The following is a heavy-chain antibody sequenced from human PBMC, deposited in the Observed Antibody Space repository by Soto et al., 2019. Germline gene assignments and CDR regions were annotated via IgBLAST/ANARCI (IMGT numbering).Heavy chain of an antibody. CDR1: GGSISSYY. D-gene: IGHD3-16*02. Sequence: SETLSLTCTVSGGSISSYYWSWIRQPPGKGLEWIGYIHYSGSTNYNPSLKSRVTISVDTSKNQFSLKLSSVTAADTAVYYCARCSIENDYIWGSYRFPRSFDYWGQGTLVTVSS. CDR3: ARCSIENDYIWGSYRFPRSFDY. V-gene: IGHV4-59*08. CDR2: IHYSGST. J-gene: IGHJ4*02.